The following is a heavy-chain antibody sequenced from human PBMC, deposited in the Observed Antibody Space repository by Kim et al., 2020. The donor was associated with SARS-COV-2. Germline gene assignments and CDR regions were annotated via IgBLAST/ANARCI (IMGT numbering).Heavy chain of an antibody. J-gene: IGHJ6*02. CDR3: ASELWFGDYIYYYYGLDD. CDR1: GYTFTSYA. CDR2: INAGNGNT. D-gene: IGHD3-10*01. V-gene: IGHV1-3*01. Sequence: ASVKVSCKASGYTFTSYAMHWVRQAPGQRLEWMGWINAGNGNTKYSQKFQGRVTITRDTSASTAYMELSSLRSEDTAVYYCASELWFGDYIYYYYGLDDWGQEXTVTVSS.